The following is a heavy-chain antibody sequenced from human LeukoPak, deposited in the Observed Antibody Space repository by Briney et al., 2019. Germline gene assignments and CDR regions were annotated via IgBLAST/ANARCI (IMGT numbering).Heavy chain of an antibody. Sequence: PGGSLRLSCAASGFTFSTYAMSWVRQAPGKGLEWVSHISDNGASTFYADSVKGRFTISRDNSKNTLYLQMNSLRAEDTAVYYCARPRFGGLWAAFDIWGQGTMVTVSS. CDR2: ISDNGAST. D-gene: IGHD3-10*01. CDR3: ARPRFGGLWAAFDI. J-gene: IGHJ3*02. V-gene: IGHV3-23*01. CDR1: GFTFSTYA.